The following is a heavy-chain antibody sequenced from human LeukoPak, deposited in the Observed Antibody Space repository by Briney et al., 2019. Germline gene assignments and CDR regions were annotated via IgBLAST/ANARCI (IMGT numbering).Heavy chain of an antibody. CDR1: GGSISSYY. CDR2: IYY. CDR3: ARVRSGYYYYMDV. D-gene: IGHD3-10*01. J-gene: IGHJ6*03. Sequence: SETLSLTCTVSGGSISSYYWSWIRQPPGKGLEWIGYIYYNPSLKSRVTISVDTSKNQFSLKLSSVTAADTAVYYCARVRSGYYYYMDVWGKGTTVTISS. V-gene: IGHV4-59*01.